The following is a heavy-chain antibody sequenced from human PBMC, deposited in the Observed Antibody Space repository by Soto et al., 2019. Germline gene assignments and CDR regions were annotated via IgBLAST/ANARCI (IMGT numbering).Heavy chain of an antibody. Sequence: QVQLQESGPGLVKPSQTLSLTCTVSGGSISSGDYYWSWIRQPPGKGLEWIGYIYYSGSTYYNPSLKSRVTISVDTSKDQFSVKLSSVTAADTAVYSCARLNHYGDVRTNWFDPRGRGTLLTVSS. CDR3: ARLNHYGDVRTNWFDP. D-gene: IGHD4-17*01. CDR1: GGSISSGDYY. CDR2: IYYSGST. V-gene: IGHV4-30-4*01. J-gene: IGHJ5*02.